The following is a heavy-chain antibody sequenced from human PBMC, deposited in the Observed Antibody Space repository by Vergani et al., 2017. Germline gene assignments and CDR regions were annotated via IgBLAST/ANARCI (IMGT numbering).Heavy chain of an antibody. CDR2: IDHTGRP. J-gene: IGHJ6*03. CDR1: GGSFTSYH. CDR3: ARVNTETNGHLYYYYYMDV. V-gene: IGHV4-34*01. Sequence: QVQLQQWGGGLLKPSETLSLTCVVNGGSFTSYHWTWIRQSPGEGLEWVGDIDHTGRPDYNPYLKSRLTMSVYKSRNQFSLTLNPVTATDTAIYFCARVNTETNGHLYYYYYMDVWGQGAAVAVS. D-gene: IGHD4-11*01.